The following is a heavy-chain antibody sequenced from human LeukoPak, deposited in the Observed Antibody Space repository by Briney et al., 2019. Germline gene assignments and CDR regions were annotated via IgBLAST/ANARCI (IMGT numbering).Heavy chain of an antibody. Sequence: KTSETLSLTCTVSGGSISSSSYYWGWIRQPPGKGLEWIGRIYYSGITYYNPSLKSRVTISVDTSKTQFSLKLSSVPAADTAVYYCARQPSYVFYDRQKYFDYWGQGTLVTVSS. CDR3: ARQPSYVFYDRQKYFDY. J-gene: IGHJ4*02. D-gene: IGHD3-22*01. CDR1: GGSISSSSYY. CDR2: IYYSGIT. V-gene: IGHV4-39*01.